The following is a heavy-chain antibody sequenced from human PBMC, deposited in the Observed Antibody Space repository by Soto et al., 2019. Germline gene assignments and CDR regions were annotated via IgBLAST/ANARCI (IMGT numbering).Heavy chain of an antibody. CDR2: ISGDGGST. Sequence: GGSLRLSCAASGFTFYNYAMSWGRQAPEKGLEWVSGISGDGGSTYHADAVTGLFTISRDNSMNTLYLQMNRLRAEDTAVYYCAKASASTVTSVGQFECWGQGTQVNLSS. D-gene: IGHD4-17*01. CDR3: AKASASTVTSVGQFEC. CDR1: GFTFYNYA. V-gene: IGHV3-23*01. J-gene: IGHJ4*02.